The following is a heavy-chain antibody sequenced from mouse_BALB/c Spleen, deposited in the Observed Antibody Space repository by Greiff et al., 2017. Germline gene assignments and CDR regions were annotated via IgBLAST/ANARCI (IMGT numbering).Heavy chain of an antibody. J-gene: IGHJ3*01. D-gene: IGHD2-1*01. CDR2: ISYDGSN. V-gene: IGHV3-6*02. CDR3: ARDGEYGNYDAY. Sequence: EVKLVESGPGLVKPSQSLSLTCSVTGYSITSGYFWYWIRQFPGNKLEWMGYISYDGSNNYNPSLKNRISITRDTSKNQFFLKLNSVTTEDTATYYCARDGEYGNYDAYWGQGTLVTVSA. CDR1: GYSITSGYF.